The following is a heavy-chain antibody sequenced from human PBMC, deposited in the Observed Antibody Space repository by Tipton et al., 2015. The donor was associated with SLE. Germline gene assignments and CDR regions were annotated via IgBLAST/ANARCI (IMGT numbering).Heavy chain of an antibody. D-gene: IGHD3-3*01. CDR1: GYTFTSYG. Sequence: QLVQSGAEVKKPGASVKVSCKASGYTFTSYGISWVRQAPGQGLEWMGWISAYNGNTNYAQKLPGRVTMTTDTSTSTAYMELRSLRSDDTAVYNCARSLPGYYEFGSGYFGARYGMDVWGQGTTVTVS. J-gene: IGHJ6*02. CDR3: ARSLPGYYEFGSGYFGARYGMDV. CDR2: ISAYNGNT. V-gene: IGHV1-18*01.